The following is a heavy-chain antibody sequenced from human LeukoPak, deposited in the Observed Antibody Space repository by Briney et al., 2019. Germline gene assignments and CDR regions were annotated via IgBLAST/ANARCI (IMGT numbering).Heavy chain of an antibody. D-gene: IGHD1-26*01. CDR1: GFTFSSYW. V-gene: IGHV3-74*01. CDR2: INSDGSRT. J-gene: IGHJ3*02. Sequence: GGSLRLSCAASGFTFSSYWMHWVRQAPGTGLVWVSRINSDGSRTSYADSVKGRFTISRDNAKNTLYLQMNSLRAEDTAVYYCSRERELPNDAFDIWGQGTMVTVSS. CDR3: SRERELPNDAFDI.